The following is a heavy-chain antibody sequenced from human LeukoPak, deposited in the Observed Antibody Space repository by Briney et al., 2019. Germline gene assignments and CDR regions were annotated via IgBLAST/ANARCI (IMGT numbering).Heavy chain of an antibody. J-gene: IGHJ4*02. Sequence: GASVKVSCTVSGYTLTELSMHWVRQAPGKGLEWMGGFDPEDGETIYAQKFQGRVTMTEDTSTDTAYMEMSSLRSEDTAVYYCATDLFKDRHYYFDYWGQGTLVTVSS. V-gene: IGHV1-24*01. CDR2: FDPEDGET. CDR3: ATDLFKDRHYYFDY. CDR1: GYTLTELS.